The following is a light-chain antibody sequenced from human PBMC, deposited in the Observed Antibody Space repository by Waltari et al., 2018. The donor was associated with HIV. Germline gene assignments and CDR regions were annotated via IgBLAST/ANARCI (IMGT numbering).Light chain of an antibody. CDR3: QSADSTGTYWV. CDR1: ALPTQS. CDR2: REK. J-gene: IGLJ3*02. Sequence: SYELTHPPSASVSPGQTARISCSGDALPTQSVLWYQQRPGQAPVMVIYREKERPSGIPDRFSGSSAGTTVTLTISGVQAEDEADYYCQSADSTGTYWVFGGGTKLTVL. V-gene: IGLV3-25*03.